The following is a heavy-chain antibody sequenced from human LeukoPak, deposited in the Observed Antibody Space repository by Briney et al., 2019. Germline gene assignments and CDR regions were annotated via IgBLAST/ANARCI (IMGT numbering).Heavy chain of an antibody. V-gene: IGHV4-4*08. D-gene: IGHD6-19*01. CDR1: GGSISTYY. Sequence: SETLSLTCTVSGGSISTYYWSWIRQSPGKGLEWIADISASGGTNYNPSLESRVTVSIDSSKNQFSLKLSSVTAADAAVFYCARSPHNSAWYEKWFDPWGQGTLVTVSS. CDR3: ARSPHNSAWYEKWFDP. CDR2: ISASGGT. J-gene: IGHJ5*02.